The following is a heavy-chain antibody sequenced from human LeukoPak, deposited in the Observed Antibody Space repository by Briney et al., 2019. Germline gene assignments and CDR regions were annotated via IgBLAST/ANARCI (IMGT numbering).Heavy chain of an antibody. CDR3: ARVTPSANDYGDFYYYYYMDV. J-gene: IGHJ6*03. Sequence: SVKVSCKASGGTFSSYAISWVRQAPGQGLEWMGGIIPIFGTANYAQKFQGRVTITADESTGTTYMELSSLRSEDTAVYYCARVTPSANDYGDFYYYYYMDVWGKGTTVTISS. D-gene: IGHD4-17*01. CDR2: IIPIFGTA. CDR1: GGTFSSYA. V-gene: IGHV1-69*01.